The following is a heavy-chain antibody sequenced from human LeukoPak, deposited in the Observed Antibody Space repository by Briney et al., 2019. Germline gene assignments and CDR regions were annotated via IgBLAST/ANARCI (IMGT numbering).Heavy chain of an antibody. D-gene: IGHD2-2*02. CDR3: ARGPIVVVPAAIGFDP. Sequence: SVKVSCKASGGTFSSYAISWVRQAPGQGLEWMGGIIPIFGTANYAQKFQGGVTVTADESTSTAYMELSSLRSEDTAVYYCARGPIVVVPAAIGFDPWGQGTLVTVSS. V-gene: IGHV1-69*01. CDR2: IIPIFGTA. CDR1: GGTFSSYA. J-gene: IGHJ5*02.